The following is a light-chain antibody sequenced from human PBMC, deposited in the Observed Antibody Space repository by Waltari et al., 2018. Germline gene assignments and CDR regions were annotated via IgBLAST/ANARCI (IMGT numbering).Light chain of an antibody. CDR1: QSVSSY. V-gene: IGKV3-11*01. CDR2: DAS. J-gene: IGKJ3*01. CDR3: QQRSNWPPLFT. Sequence: EIVLTQSPATLSLSPGERATLSCRASQSVSSYLAWYQQKPGQAPRLLIYDASNVAAGIPSRFSGSGSGTDFTLTISSLAPEDFAVYYCQQRSNWPPLFTFGPGTKVDIK.